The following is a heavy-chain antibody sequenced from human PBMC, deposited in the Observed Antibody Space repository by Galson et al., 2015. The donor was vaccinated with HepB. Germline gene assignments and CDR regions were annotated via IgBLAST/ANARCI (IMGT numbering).Heavy chain of an antibody. CDR3: ARPNSSGRSDGMDV. Sequence: SLRLSCAASGFTFSSYSMNWVRQAPGKGLEWVSSISSSSSYIYYADSVKGRFTISRDNAKNSLYLQMNSLRAEDTAVYYCARPNSSGRSDGMDVWGQGTTVTVSS. V-gene: IGHV3-21*01. J-gene: IGHJ6*02. D-gene: IGHD6-19*01. CDR1: GFTFSSYS. CDR2: ISSSSSYI.